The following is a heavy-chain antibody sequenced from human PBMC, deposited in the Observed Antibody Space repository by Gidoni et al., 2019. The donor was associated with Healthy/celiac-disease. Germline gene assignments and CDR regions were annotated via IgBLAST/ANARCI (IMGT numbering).Heavy chain of an antibody. CDR3: AKDSNGPGPRSINHFGY. CDR2: ISGSGGST. D-gene: IGHD2-8*01. J-gene: IGHJ4*02. Sequence: EVQLLESGGGLVQPGGFLRLSCAASGFTFSSYAMSWVRQAPGKGLEWVSAISGSGGSTYYADSVKGRFTISRDNSKNTLYLQMNSLRAEDTAVYYCAKDSNGPGPRSINHFGYWGQGTLVTVSS. V-gene: IGHV3-23*01. CDR1: GFTFSSYA.